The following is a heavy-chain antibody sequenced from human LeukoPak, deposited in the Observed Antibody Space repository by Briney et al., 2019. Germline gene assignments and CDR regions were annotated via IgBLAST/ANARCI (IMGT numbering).Heavy chain of an antibody. Sequence: GGSLRLSCAASGFTFDDFAMHWVRQAPGKGVEWVSAISWNSRTIAYEDPLRARFPISRANAKNSLNFQMNSRRAKDLPLNYCSKDSGASYSLNFDSWGEGTLVAVSS. CDR1: GFTFDDFA. D-gene: IGHD5-18*01. J-gene: IGHJ4*02. V-gene: IGHV3-9*03. CDR3: SKDSGASYSLNFDS. CDR2: ISWNSRTI.